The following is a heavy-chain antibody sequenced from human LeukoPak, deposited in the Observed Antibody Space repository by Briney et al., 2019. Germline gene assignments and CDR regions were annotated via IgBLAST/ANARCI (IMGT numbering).Heavy chain of an antibody. CDR3: AREAWVSGDSKYRYYGIDV. Sequence: PSETLSLTCTVSGGSVSSGSYYWSWIRQPPGKGLEWIGYIYYSGSTNYTPSLKSRVTISVDTSKNQFSLKLSSVTAADTALYYCAREAWVSGDSKYRYYGIDVWGQGTTVTVSS. CDR1: GGSVSSGSYY. CDR2: IYYSGST. J-gene: IGHJ6*02. V-gene: IGHV4-61*01. D-gene: IGHD4-17*01.